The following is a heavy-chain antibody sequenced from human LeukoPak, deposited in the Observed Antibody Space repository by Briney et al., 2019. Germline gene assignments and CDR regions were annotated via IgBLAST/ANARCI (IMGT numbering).Heavy chain of an antibody. D-gene: IGHD2-21*01. CDR3: ARHRTHIRRPGAFDI. J-gene: IGHJ3*02. CDR2: IYHSGST. Sequence: NPSETLSLTCTVSGVSISSGGYYWSWIRQPPGKGLEWIGYIYHSGSTYYNPSLKSRVTISVDRSKNQFSLKLSSVTAADTAVYYCARHRTHIRRPGAFDIWGQGTMVTVSS. V-gene: IGHV4-30-2*01. CDR1: GVSISSGGYY.